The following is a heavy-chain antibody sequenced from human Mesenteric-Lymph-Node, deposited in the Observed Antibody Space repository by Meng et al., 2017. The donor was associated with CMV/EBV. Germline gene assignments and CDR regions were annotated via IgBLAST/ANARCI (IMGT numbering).Heavy chain of an antibody. CDR2: ISAYNGNT. V-gene: IGHV1-18*01. CDR1: GFTFSTYA. Sequence: GESLKISCAASGFTFSTYAMHWVRQAPGQGLEWMGWISAYNGNTNYAQKLQGRVTMTTDTSTTTAYMELRSLRSDDTAVYYCASDGSGYYALGYWGQGTLVTVSS. D-gene: IGHD3-22*01. CDR3: ASDGSGYYALGY. J-gene: IGHJ4*02.